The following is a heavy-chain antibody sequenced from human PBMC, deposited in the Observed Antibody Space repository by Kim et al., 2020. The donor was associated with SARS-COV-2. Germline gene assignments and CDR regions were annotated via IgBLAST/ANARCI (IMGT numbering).Heavy chain of an antibody. CDR3: AKERGGSYKGGIVDYFDY. V-gene: IGHV3-33*06. CDR2: IWYDGSNK. J-gene: IGHJ4*02. CDR1: GFTFSSYG. Sequence: GGSLRLSCAASGFTFSSYGMHWVRQAPGKGLEWVAVIWYDGSNKYYADSVKGRFTISRDNSKNTLYLQMNSLRAEDTAVYYCAKERGGSYKGGIVDYFDYWGQGTLVTVSS. D-gene: IGHD1-26*01.